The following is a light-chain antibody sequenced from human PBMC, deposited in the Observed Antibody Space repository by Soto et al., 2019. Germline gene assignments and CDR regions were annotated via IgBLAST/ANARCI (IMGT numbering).Light chain of an antibody. CDR1: RGIRNN. V-gene: IGKV1-6*01. Sequence: AIQMTQSPPSLSASVGDGVTITCRASRGIRNNLAWYQQKPGKAPKLLIYSASILQSGVPSRFSGSGSGTDFTLTISSVQPDDFGTYYCLQDYNYPRTFGQGTKVEIK. CDR2: SAS. J-gene: IGKJ1*01. CDR3: LQDYNYPRT.